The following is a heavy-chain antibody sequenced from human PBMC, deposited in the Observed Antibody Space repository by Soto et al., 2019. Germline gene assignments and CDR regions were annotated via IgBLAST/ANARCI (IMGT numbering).Heavy chain of an antibody. D-gene: IGHD6-13*01. CDR2: ISSSSSYI. J-gene: IGHJ4*02. Sequence: GGSLRLSCAASGFTFSDYYMRWIRQAPGKGLEWVSYISSSSSYIYYADSVKGRFTISRDNAKNSLYLQMNSLRAEDTAVYYCARGGPYSSSWYFSGHPFNHYYFDYWGQGTLVTVSS. CDR1: GFTFSDYY. CDR3: ARGGPYSSSWYFSGHPFNHYYFDY. V-gene: IGHV3-11*06.